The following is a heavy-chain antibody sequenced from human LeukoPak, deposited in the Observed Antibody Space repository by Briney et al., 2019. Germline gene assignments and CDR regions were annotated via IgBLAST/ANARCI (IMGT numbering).Heavy chain of an antibody. D-gene: IGHD3-22*01. CDR3: ARDMYDSSGYLSDY. J-gene: IGHJ4*02. CDR1: GGSFSGYY. CDR2: ISSDGSNK. V-gene: IGHV3-30-3*01. Sequence: LSLTCAVSGGSFSGYYWSWIRQPPGKGLEWVAVISSDGSNKYYADSVKGRFTISRDNSKNTLYLQMNSLRAEDTAVYYCARDMYDSSGYLSDYWGQGTLVTVSS.